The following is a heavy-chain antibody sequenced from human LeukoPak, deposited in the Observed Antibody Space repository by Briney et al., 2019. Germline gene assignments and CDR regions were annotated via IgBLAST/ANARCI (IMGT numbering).Heavy chain of an antibody. CDR1: GFTFSSYW. CDR2: IKKDGSEK. CDR3: ARHLSGITGYTYGRGIDY. J-gene: IGHJ4*02. V-gene: IGHV3-7*01. Sequence: GGSLRLSCAASGFTFSSYWMSWVRQAPGKGLEWVANIKKDGSEKYYVDSVKGRFTISRHNAKTSLYLQMNSLRAEDTAVYYCARHLSGITGYTYGRGIDYWGQGTLVTVSS. D-gene: IGHD5-18*01.